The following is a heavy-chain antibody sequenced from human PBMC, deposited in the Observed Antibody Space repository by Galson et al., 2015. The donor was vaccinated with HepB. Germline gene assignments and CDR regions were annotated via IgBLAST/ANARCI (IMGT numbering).Heavy chain of an antibody. J-gene: IGHJ4*02. CDR1: VGSISSYY. D-gene: IGHD2-15*01. CDR2: IYYSVST. CDR3: ARGDCSGGSCYSGYFDY. V-gene: IGHV4-59*01. Sequence: QVQLQESGPGLVKLSETLSITCTVSVGSISSYYCSWHRQAPGKGLGWIGYIYYSVSTNYNPSLKNRVTIALDTSKNQFSLKLSSVAAADTAVYYCARGDCSGGSCYSGYFDYWGQGTLVTVSS.